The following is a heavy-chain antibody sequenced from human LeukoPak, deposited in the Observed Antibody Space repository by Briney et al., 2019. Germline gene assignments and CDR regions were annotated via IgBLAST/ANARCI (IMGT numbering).Heavy chain of an antibody. Sequence: PGGSLRLPCAASGFTFSRVWIHWVRQAPGKGLVWGSRISDDGSITTYADSMQGRFTTSRDNPKTTVFLQMNSLRVEDTAAYFCVRRYYEYNVYDRHFDFWGQGILVTVSS. CDR2: ISDDGSIT. J-gene: IGHJ4*02. D-gene: IGHD5/OR15-5a*01. V-gene: IGHV3-74*03. CDR1: GFTFSRVW. CDR3: VRRYYEYNVYDRHFDF.